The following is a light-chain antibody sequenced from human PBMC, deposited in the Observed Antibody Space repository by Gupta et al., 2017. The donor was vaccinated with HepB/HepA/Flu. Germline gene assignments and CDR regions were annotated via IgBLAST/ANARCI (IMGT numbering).Light chain of an antibody. CDR2: DAS. Sequence: DIQMTQSPSSLSASVGDRVTVTCQVSQEISNYLNWYQQKPGKAPKLLIYDASNLETGVPSRFSGSGSGTDFIFTISSLQPEDFATYYCQQYDTLPMTFGQGTRLDIK. J-gene: IGKJ5*01. CDR3: QQYDTLPMT. V-gene: IGKV1-33*01. CDR1: QEISNY.